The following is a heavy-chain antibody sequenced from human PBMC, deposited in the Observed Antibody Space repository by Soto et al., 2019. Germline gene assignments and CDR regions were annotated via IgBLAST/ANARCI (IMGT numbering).Heavy chain of an antibody. CDR3: ARAYGDYVFDY. J-gene: IGHJ4*02. D-gene: IGHD4-17*01. V-gene: IGHV4-59*01. CDR1: GDSISSSY. CDR2: IYYSGST. Sequence: SETLSLTCTVSGDSISSSYWSWIRQPPGKGLEWIGYIYYSGSTNYNPSLKSRVTISVDTSKNQFSLKLSSVTAADTAVYYCARAYGDYVFDYWGQGTLVTVSS.